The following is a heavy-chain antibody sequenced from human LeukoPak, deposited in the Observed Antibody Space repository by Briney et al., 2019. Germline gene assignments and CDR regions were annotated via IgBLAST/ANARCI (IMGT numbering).Heavy chain of an antibody. CDR1: GFTVNNKY. J-gene: IGHJ3*02. Sequence: GGSLRLSCAASGFTVNNKYMTWVRQAPGKGLEWVSLIYNDGRTYYADSVKGRCTISRDNLKNVLYLQMNSLKVEDTALYYCAKCPFLSGYLDAFDIWGQGPGVPCSS. CDR3: AKCPFLSGYLDAFDI. CDR2: IYNDGRT. D-gene: IGHD3-22*01. V-gene: IGHV3-53*01.